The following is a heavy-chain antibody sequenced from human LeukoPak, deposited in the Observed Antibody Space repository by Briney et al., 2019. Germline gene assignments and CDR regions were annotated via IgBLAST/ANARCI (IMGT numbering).Heavy chain of an antibody. Sequence: SETLSLTCTVSGGSISSYYWSWIRQPPGKGLEWIGYIYYSGSTNYNPSLKSRVTISVDTSKRQFSQKLTSVTAADTAVYYCARGATAPGGYWGQGTLVTVSS. D-gene: IGHD6-13*01. V-gene: IGHV4-59*01. CDR2: IYYSGST. CDR3: ARGATAPGGY. CDR1: GGSISSYY. J-gene: IGHJ4*02.